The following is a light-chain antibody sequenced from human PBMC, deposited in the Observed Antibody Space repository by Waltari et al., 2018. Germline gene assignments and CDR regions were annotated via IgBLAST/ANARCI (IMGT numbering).Light chain of an antibody. J-gene: IGLJ1*01. CDR1: NIGGKT. Sequence: SYVLTQPASVSVAPGKTARITCEGNNIGGKTVHWYHLRPGQAPVLVVHDDSDRPSGTPERFSGSNSGNTATLTISGVEVGDEGDYYCQVWEGSSDHYVFGTGTAVSV. CDR3: QVWEGSSDHYV. V-gene: IGLV3-21*03. CDR2: DDS.